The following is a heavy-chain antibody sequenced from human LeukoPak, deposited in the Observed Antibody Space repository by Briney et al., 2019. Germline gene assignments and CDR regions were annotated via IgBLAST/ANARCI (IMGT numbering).Heavy chain of an antibody. V-gene: IGHV3-15*01. J-gene: IGHJ4*02. Sequence: GGSLRLSCAASGFTFSNAWMSWVRQAPGKGLEWVGHIKRKTDGRTPDNAAPVKGRFTISRDDSKNTLYLQMNSLKTEDTAVYYCATDLGGYYSGSGTYWGSLDYWGQGTVVTVSS. CDR1: GFTFSNAW. CDR2: IKRKTDGRTP. CDR3: ATDLGGYYSGSGTYWGSLDY. D-gene: IGHD3-10*01.